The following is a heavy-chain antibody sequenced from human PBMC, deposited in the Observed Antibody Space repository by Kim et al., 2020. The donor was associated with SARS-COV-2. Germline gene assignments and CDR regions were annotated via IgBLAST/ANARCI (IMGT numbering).Heavy chain of an antibody. J-gene: IGHJ4*02. D-gene: IGHD5-12*01. CDR2: IYHSGST. CDR3: ARMGNSGYDWDFDY. V-gene: IGHV4-38-2*02. Sequence: SETLSLTCTVSGYSISSGYYWGWIRQPPGKGLEWIGSIYHSGSTYYNPSLKSRVTISVDTSKNQFSLKLSSVTAADTAVYYCARMGNSGYDWDFDYWGQG. CDR1: GYSISSGYY.